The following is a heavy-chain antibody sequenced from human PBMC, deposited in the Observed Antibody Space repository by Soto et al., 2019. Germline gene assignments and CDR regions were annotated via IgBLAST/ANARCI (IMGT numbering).Heavy chain of an antibody. D-gene: IGHD3-10*01. Sequence: GGSLRLSCAASGFTFSSYGMHWVRQAPGKGLEWVAVIWYDGSNKYYADSVKGRFTISRDNSKNTLYLQMNSLRAEDTAVYYCAREGEAIRGYYYGMDVWGQGTTVTVSS. CDR3: AREGEAIRGYYYGMDV. CDR1: GFTFSSYG. CDR2: IWYDGSNK. J-gene: IGHJ6*02. V-gene: IGHV3-33*01.